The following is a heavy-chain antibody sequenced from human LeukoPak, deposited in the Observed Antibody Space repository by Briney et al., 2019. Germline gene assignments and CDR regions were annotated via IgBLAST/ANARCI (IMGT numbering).Heavy chain of an antibody. Sequence: GGSLRLSCAASGFTVSTDYMSWVRQAPGKGLEWVSSIYRDGSTYYVDFVRGRFTISRDNSKNTLYLQMNSLRAEDTAVYYCAMVWFGNFDYWGQGTLVTVSS. J-gene: IGHJ4*02. CDR2: IYRDGST. CDR3: AMVWFGNFDY. D-gene: IGHD3-10*01. CDR1: GFTVSTDY. V-gene: IGHV3-53*01.